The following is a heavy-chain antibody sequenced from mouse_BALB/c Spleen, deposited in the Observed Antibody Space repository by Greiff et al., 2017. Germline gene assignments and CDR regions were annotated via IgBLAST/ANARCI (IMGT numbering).Heavy chain of an antibody. D-gene: IGHD1-2*01. V-gene: IGHV7-3*02. CDR3: AREATTALYFDY. CDR2: IRNKANGYTT. Sequence: EVKLMESGGGLVQPGGSLRLSCATSGFTFTDYYMSWVRQPPGKALEWLGFIRNKANGYTTEYSASVKGRFTISRDNSQSILYLQMNTLRAEDSATYYCAREATTALYFDYWGQGTTLTVSS. CDR1: GFTFTDYY. J-gene: IGHJ2*01.